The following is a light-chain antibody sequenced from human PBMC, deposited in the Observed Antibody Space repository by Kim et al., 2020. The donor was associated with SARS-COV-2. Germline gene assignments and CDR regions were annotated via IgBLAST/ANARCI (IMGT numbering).Light chain of an antibody. J-gene: IGKJ4*01. CDR3: QQRSKWPIT. CDR1: QRISSD. CDR2: DAV. V-gene: IGKV3-11*01. Sequence: LPPGEGATPSCRASQRISSDLAWYQQQPGRAPRLLIHDAVNRASGTPARFSGSGSGTAFTLTISSLEPEDFAVYYCQQRSKWPITFGGGTKVDIK.